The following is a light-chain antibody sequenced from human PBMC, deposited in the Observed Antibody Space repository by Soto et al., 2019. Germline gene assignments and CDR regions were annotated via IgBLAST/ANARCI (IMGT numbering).Light chain of an antibody. CDR2: KAS. CDR3: QQYNRYWT. CDR1: QTISTW. Sequence: DIQMTQSPSTLSASVGDRVTNTCRASQTISTWLAWYQHKPGKAPKLLIYKASNLETRVPSRFSGSGSGTEFTLTISSLEPDDFATYYCQQYNRYWTFGQGTKVEMK. J-gene: IGKJ1*01. V-gene: IGKV1-5*03.